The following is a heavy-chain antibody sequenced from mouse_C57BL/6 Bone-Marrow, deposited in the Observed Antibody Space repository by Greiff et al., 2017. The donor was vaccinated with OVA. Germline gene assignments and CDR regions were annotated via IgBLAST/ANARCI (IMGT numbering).Heavy chain of an antibody. V-gene: IGHV5-4*03. CDR2: ISDGGSYT. D-gene: IGHD2-12*01. CDR3: ANYSIWYFDF. CDR1: GFTFSSYA. Sequence: EVKLVESGGGLVKPGGSLKLSCAASGFTFSSYAMSWVRQTPEKRLEWVATISDGGSYTYYPDTVTGRFTISRDNAKNNLYLQMSHLKSEDTAMYYSANYSIWYFDFWGTGTTVTVSA. J-gene: IGHJ1*03.